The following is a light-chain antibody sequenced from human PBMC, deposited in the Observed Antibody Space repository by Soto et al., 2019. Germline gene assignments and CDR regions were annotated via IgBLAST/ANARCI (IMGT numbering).Light chain of an antibody. J-gene: IGKJ2*01. CDR2: AAS. Sequence: DIQMTQSPSSLSASVGDRVTINCRARQSISTFLNWYQQKPGQAPKVLISAASTLQSGVPSRFSGRGSGTECTLTISRLQPEDFATYYCQQSDATPYTFGQGTTLETK. CDR1: QSISTF. V-gene: IGKV1-39*01. CDR3: QQSDATPYT.